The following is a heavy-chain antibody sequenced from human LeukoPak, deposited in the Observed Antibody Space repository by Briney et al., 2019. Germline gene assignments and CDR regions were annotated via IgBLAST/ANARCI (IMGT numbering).Heavy chain of an antibody. CDR3: ARVEKEGGPYFDY. D-gene: IGHD1-26*01. CDR1: GDSVYDYRTA. V-gene: IGHV6-1*01. J-gene: IGHJ4*02. CDR2: KYYRYKRYN. Sequence: SQPLSLTCAISGDSVYDYRTAWHWIRQSPSGGLEWLERKYYRYKRYNDYAVSVKSRITINPATSKNQFSLQLNSVKPEDTAVYYSARVEKEGGPYFDYWGQGTLVTVSS.